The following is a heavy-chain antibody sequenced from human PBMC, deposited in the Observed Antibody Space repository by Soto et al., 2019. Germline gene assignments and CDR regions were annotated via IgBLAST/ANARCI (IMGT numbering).Heavy chain of an antibody. CDR2: ISGSGGST. Sequence: EVQLLESGGGLVQPGGSLRLSCAASGFTFNSYAMSWVRQAPGKGLEWVSAISGSGGSTYYADSVKGRFTISRDNSKNVVCLQMNSLRAEDTAVYYCANGGGAYSSGWYGAFDIWGQGTMVTVSS. CDR3: ANGGGAYSSGWYGAFDI. CDR1: GFTFNSYA. V-gene: IGHV3-23*01. D-gene: IGHD6-19*01. J-gene: IGHJ3*02.